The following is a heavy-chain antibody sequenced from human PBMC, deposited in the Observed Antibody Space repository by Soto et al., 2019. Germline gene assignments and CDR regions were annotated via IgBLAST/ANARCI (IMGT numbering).Heavy chain of an antibody. CDR2: IYYSGST. V-gene: IGHV4-59*01. Sequence: SETLSLTCTVSGGSISSYYWSWIRQPPGKGLEWIGYIYYSGSTDYNPSLKSRVTISVDTSKNQFSLKLSSVTAADTAVYYCARHERTGTTVGPFDPWGQGTLVTVSS. CDR1: GGSISSYY. J-gene: IGHJ5*02. CDR3: ARHERTGTTVGPFDP. D-gene: IGHD1-7*01.